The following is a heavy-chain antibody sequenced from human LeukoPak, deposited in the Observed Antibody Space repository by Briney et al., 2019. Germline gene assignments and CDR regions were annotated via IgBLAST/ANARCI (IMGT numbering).Heavy chain of an antibody. CDR3: ARDYYGDYVTPYYYYMDV. CDR1: GGSISSSSYY. Sequence: PSETLSLTCTVSGGSISSSSYYWGWIRQPPGKGLEWIGRIYTSGSTNYNPSLKSRVTMSVDTSKNQFSLKLSSVTAADTAVYYCARDYYGDYVTPYYYYMDVWGKGTTVTISS. D-gene: IGHD4-17*01. CDR2: IYTSGST. J-gene: IGHJ6*03. V-gene: IGHV4-39*07.